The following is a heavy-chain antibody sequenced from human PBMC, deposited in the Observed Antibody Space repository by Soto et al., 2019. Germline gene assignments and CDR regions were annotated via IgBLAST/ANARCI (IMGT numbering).Heavy chain of an antibody. Sequence: QVQLVQSGAEVKKPGSSVKISCTASGDTFTDRTFTWVRRAPAQGLEWMGRVIPLLDASNYAEKFRDRVTITADKSTNTAYMELSGLKSEDSAIYYCASGKTQMTQDRMGFYYYMDVWGKGTTVTVSS. CDR3: ASGKTQMTQDRMGFYYYMDV. CDR1: GDTFTDRT. V-gene: IGHV1-69*08. CDR2: VIPLLDAS. D-gene: IGHD1-26*01. J-gene: IGHJ6*03.